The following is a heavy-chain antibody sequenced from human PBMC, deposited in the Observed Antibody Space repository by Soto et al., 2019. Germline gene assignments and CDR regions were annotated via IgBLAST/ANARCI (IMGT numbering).Heavy chain of an antibody. Sequence: QVQLVESGGGVVQPGRSLRLSCAASGFTFSSYGMHWVRQAPGKGLEWVAVISYDGSNKYYADSVKGRFTISRDNSKNTLYLQMNSLRAEDTAVYYCAKDRKTEGFGELPPYYYCYGMDVWGQGTTVTVSS. CDR2: ISYDGSNK. D-gene: IGHD3-10*01. CDR3: AKDRKTEGFGELPPYYYCYGMDV. V-gene: IGHV3-30*18. CDR1: GFTFSSYG. J-gene: IGHJ6*02.